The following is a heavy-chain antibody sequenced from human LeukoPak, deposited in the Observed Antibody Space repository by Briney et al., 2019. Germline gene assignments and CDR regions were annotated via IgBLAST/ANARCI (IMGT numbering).Heavy chain of an antibody. D-gene: IGHD6-13*01. J-gene: IGHJ4*02. CDR2: IYTSGST. CDR3: ARDRTMPAAGFLIDY. CDR1: GXSISNFY. V-gene: IGHV4-4*07. Sequence: SETLSLTCTVSGXSISNFYWSWIRQPAGKGLEWIGRIYTSGSTNYNPSLKSRVTMSVDTSKNQFSLRLSSVTAADTAVYYCARDRTMPAAGFLIDYWGQGTLVTVSS.